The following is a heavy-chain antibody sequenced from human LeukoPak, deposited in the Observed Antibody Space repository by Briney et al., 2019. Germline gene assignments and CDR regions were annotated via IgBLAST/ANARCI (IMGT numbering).Heavy chain of an antibody. D-gene: IGHD6-19*01. CDR3: AKGGTVAANHFDY. CDR1: GFTFSRYW. CDR2: INSDGSTT. J-gene: IGHJ4*02. Sequence: GGSLRLSCAASGFTFSRYWMHWVRQAPGKGLLRVSRINSDGSTTSHADSVKGRFTISRDNAKNTLYLQMNSLRAEDTAVYYCAKGGTVAANHFDYWGQGILVTVSS. V-gene: IGHV3-74*01.